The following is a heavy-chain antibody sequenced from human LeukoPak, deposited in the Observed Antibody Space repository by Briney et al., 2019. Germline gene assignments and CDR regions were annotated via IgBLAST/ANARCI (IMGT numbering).Heavy chain of an antibody. J-gene: IGHJ4*02. D-gene: IGHD3-22*01. Sequence: SETLSLTCTVSGGSISSSSYYWGWIRQPPGKGLEWIGSIYYSGSTNYNPSLKSRVTISVDMSKNQFSLKLSSVTAADTAVYYCARARSGYLPFDYWGQGTLVTVSS. CDR2: IYYSGST. CDR3: ARARSGYLPFDY. CDR1: GGSISSSSYY. V-gene: IGHV4-39*07.